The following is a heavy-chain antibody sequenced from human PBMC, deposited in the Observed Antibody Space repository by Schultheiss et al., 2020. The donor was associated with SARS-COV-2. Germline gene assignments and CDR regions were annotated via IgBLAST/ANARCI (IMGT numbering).Heavy chain of an antibody. J-gene: IGHJ3*02. CDR1: RFTFSYYA. CDR2: ISYDGSNK. CDR3: ARDYYDSSGYYFLGFGGAFDI. V-gene: IGHV3-30*01. D-gene: IGHD3-22*01. Sequence: GGSLRLSCAASRFTFSYYAMHWVRQAPGKGLQWVAVISYDGSNKYYADSVKGRFTISRDNSKNTLYLQMNSLRAEDTAVYYCARDYYDSSGYYFLGFGGAFDIWGQGTMVTVSS.